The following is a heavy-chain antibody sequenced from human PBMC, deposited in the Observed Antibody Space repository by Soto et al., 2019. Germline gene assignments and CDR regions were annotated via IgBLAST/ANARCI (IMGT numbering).Heavy chain of an antibody. CDR3: ARDLVPKFYYYYGMDV. CDR1: GYTFTSYY. D-gene: IGHD6-6*01. J-gene: IGHJ6*02. CDR2: INPSGGST. Sequence: VASVKVSCKASGYTFTSYYMHWVRQAPGQGLEWMGIINPSGGSTSYAQKFQGRVTMTRDTSTSTVYMELSSLRSEDTAVYYCARDLVPKFYYYYGMDVWGQGTTVTVSS. V-gene: IGHV1-46*01.